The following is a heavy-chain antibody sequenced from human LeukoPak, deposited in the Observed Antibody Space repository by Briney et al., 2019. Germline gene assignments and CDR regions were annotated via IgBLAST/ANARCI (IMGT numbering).Heavy chain of an antibody. CDR3: AKDRWIQLWSSGYFDY. CDR2: ISGSGGST. Sequence: PGGSLRLSCAASEFTFSSYAMSWVRQAPGKGLEWVSAISGSGGSTYYADSVKGRFTISRDNSKNTLYLQMNSLRAEDTAVYYCAKDRWIQLWSSGYFDYWGQGTLVTVSS. CDR1: EFTFSSYA. J-gene: IGHJ4*02. D-gene: IGHD5-18*01. V-gene: IGHV3-23*01.